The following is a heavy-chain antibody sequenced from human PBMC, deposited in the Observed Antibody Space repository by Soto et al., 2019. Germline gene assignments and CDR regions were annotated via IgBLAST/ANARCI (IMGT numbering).Heavy chain of an antibody. J-gene: IGHJ6*03. CDR3: AKDIGDYGDYGGLYYYYYMDV. CDR1: GFTFSSYA. V-gene: IGHV3-23*01. D-gene: IGHD4-17*01. Sequence: GGSLRLSCAASGFTFSSYAMSWVRQAPRKGLEWVSAISGSGGSTYYADSVKGRFTISRDNSKNTLYLQMNSPRAEDTAVYYCAKDIGDYGDYGGLYYYYYMDVWGKGTTVTVSS. CDR2: ISGSGGST.